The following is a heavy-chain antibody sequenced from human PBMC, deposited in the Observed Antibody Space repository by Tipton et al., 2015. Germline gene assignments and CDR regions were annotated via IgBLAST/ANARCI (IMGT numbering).Heavy chain of an antibody. CDR3: ASGCINFSCYYWFDP. CDR2: ISHSGNT. V-gene: IGHV4-39*01. CDR1: GASISSPNSF. Sequence: TLSLTCTVSGASISSPNSFWGWIRQSPGKGLEWIGSISHSGNTYYNPSLKSRVTISVDTSKNPFSLKLSSVTAADTAVYYCASGCINFSCYYWFDPWGPGTLVTVSS. J-gene: IGHJ5*02. D-gene: IGHD2-21*01.